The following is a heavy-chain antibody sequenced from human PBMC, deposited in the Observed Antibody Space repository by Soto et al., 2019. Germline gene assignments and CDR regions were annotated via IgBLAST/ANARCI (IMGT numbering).Heavy chain of an antibody. V-gene: IGHV3-23*01. CDR2: ISGSGGST. CDR3: AKMGQAKQLVRGHY. D-gene: IGHD6-6*01. CDR1: GFTFISYA. J-gene: IGHJ4*02. Sequence: PGGSLRLSCAASGFTFISYAMSFFRHSPGKGLEWVSAISGSGGSTYYADSVKGRFTISRDNSKNTLYLQMNSLRAEDTAVYYCAKMGQAKQLVRGHYWGQGTLVTVSS.